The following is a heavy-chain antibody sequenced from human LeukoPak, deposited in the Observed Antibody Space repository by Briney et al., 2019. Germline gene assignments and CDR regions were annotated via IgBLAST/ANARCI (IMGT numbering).Heavy chain of an antibody. CDR1: GGTFSIYA. CDR3: VRLDIVVVPAAMISYYGMDV. CDR2: IIPIFGTA. J-gene: IGHJ6*02. Sequence: ASVKVSCKASGGTFSIYAISWVRQAPGQGLEWMGGIIPIFGTANYAQKFQGRVTITADESTSTAYMELSSLRSEDTAVYYCVRLDIVVVPAAMISYYGMDVWGQGTTVTVSS. V-gene: IGHV1-69*13. D-gene: IGHD2-2*03.